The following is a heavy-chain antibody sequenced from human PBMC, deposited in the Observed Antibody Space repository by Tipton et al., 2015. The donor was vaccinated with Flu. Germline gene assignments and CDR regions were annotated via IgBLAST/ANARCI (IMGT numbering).Heavy chain of an antibody. CDR2: IWYDGSNK. CDR1: GFTFSNFA. CDR3: ARGYDILTDGGGYFDY. Sequence: RSLRLSCAASGFTFSNFAMHWVRQAPGKGLEWVAGIWYDGSNKYYADSVKGRFTISRDNSKNTPYLQMNSLRAEDTAVYYCARGYDILTDGGGYFDYWGQGTLVTVSS. J-gene: IGHJ4*02. D-gene: IGHD3-9*01. V-gene: IGHV3-33*01.